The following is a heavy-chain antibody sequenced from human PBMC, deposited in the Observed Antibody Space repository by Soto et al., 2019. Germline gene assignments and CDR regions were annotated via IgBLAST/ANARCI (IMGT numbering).Heavy chain of an antibody. V-gene: IGHV4-39*01. CDR2: FFIGGNT. Sequence: SETLSLTCTVSGGSISSSTYYWGWMRQPPGKGLEWIASFFIGGNTYYNPSLKSRVTISVDTSKNQFSLKLSSVTAADTAVYYCAGTIFGVKGGDYYGMDVWGQGTTVTVSS. CDR3: AGTIFGVKGGDYYGMDV. CDR1: GGSISSSTYY. J-gene: IGHJ6*02. D-gene: IGHD3-3*01.